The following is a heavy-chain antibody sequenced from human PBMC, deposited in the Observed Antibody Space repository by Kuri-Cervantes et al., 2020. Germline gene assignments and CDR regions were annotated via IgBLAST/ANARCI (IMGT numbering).Heavy chain of an antibody. V-gene: IGHV3-33*01. Sequence: GESLKISCAASEFTFSNYGMHWVRQAPGKGLEWVAVIWYDGSNKYYVDSVKGRFTISRDNSKNTLYLQTNSLRAEDTAVYYCARTSRSDYWGQGTLVTVSS. J-gene: IGHJ4*02. CDR1: EFTFSNYG. CDR2: IWYDGSNK. CDR3: ARTSRSDY. D-gene: IGHD2-2*01.